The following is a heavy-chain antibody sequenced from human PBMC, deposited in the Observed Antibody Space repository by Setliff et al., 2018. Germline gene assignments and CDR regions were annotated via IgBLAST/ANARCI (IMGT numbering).Heavy chain of an antibody. CDR1: SASRSINTYY. J-gene: IGHJ6*03. CDR3: AGGTIVAPGGYFYYMDV. Sequence: KTSETLSLTCTVSSASRSINTYYWSWIRQPPGKGLDWVGNIYYSGTNYNPSLKSRVTISVDTSKHQISLKLNSVTAADTAVYYCAGGTIVAPGGYFYYMDVWGKGATVTAP. D-gene: IGHD6-6*01. V-gene: IGHV4-59*01. CDR2: IYYSGT.